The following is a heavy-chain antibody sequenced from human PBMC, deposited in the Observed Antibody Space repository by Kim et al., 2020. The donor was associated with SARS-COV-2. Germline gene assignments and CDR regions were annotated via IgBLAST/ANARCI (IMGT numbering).Heavy chain of an antibody. J-gene: IGHJ6*02. CDR2: ISSSSSYI. CDR3: ARDPAAAGYYYYYGMDV. CDR1: GFTFSSYS. D-gene: IGHD6-13*01. Sequence: GGSLRLSCAASGFTFSSYSMNWVRQAPGKGLEWVSSISSSSSYIYYADSVKGRFTISRDNAKNSLYLQMNSLRAEDTAVYYCARDPAAAGYYYYYGMDVWGQGTTVTVSS. V-gene: IGHV3-21*01.